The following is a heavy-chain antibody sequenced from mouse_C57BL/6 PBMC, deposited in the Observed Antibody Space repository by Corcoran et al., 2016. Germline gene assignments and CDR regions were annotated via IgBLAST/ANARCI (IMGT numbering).Heavy chain of an antibody. V-gene: IGHV1-76*01. CDR3: ARGIYYDYALFAY. CDR2: IYPGSGNT. Sequence: QVQLKQSGAELVGPGASVKLSCKASGYTFTDYYINWVKQRPGQGLEWIARIYPGSGNTYYNEKFKGKATLTAEKSSSTAYMQLSSLTSEDSAVYFCARGIYYDYALFAYWGQGTLVTVSA. J-gene: IGHJ3*01. CDR1: GYTFTDYY. D-gene: IGHD2-4*01.